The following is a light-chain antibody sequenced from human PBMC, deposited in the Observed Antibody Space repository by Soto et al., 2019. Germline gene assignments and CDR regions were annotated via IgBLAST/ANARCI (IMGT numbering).Light chain of an antibody. J-gene: IGKJ1*01. CDR1: QSISSS. CDR3: QQYDHYWT. CDR2: DAS. Sequence: DIQMTQSPSSLSASVGDRVTITCRASQSISSSLAWYQQMPGKAPKLLMYDASRLESGVPSRFSGSGSGTTFTLTISSLQPDDFATYFCQQYDHYWTFGQGTKVDIK. V-gene: IGKV1-5*01.